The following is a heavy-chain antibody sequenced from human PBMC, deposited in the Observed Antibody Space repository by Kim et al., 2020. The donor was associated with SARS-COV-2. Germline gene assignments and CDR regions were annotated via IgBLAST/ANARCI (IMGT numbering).Heavy chain of an antibody. Sequence: SETLSLTCTVSGCSISSSSYYWGWIRQPPGKGLEWIGSIYYSGSTYYNPSLKSRVTISVDTSKNQFSLKLSSVTAADTAVYYCASIGYSSSWSHFDYWGQGTLVTVSS. CDR1: GCSISSSSYY. J-gene: IGHJ4*02. CDR3: ASIGYSSSWSHFDY. V-gene: IGHV4-39*07. CDR2: IYYSGST. D-gene: IGHD6-13*01.